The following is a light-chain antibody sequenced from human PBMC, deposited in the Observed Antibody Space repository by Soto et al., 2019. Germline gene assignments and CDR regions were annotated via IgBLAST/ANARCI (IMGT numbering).Light chain of an antibody. CDR3: ASWDDSLSGPV. Sequence: QSVLTQPPSASGTPGQRVTISRSGSSSKIGSNYVYWYQQLPGTAPKLLIYRNNQRPSGVPDRFSGSKSGTSASLAISGLRCEDEADYYCASWDDSLSGPVFGGGTKLTVL. J-gene: IGLJ2*01. V-gene: IGLV1-47*01. CDR1: SSKIGSNY. CDR2: RNN.